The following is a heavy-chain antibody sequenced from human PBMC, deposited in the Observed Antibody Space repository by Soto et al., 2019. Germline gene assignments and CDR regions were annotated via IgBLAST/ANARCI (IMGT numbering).Heavy chain of an antibody. Sequence: GGSLRLSCAASGFTFSDYYMSWIRQAPEKGLEWVSYISSSCSTIYYADSVKGRFTISRDNAKNSLYLQMNSLRAEDTAVYYCARSPYYYDSSRYWGYWGQGTLVTVSS. J-gene: IGHJ4*02. D-gene: IGHD3-22*01. CDR2: ISSSCSTI. CDR1: GFTFSDYY. V-gene: IGHV3-11*01. CDR3: ARSPYYYDSSRYWGY.